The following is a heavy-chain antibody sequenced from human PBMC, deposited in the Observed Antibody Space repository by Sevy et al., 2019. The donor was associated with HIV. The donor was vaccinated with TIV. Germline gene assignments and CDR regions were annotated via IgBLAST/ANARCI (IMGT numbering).Heavy chain of an antibody. D-gene: IGHD6-19*01. CDR2: IKSKTDGGTT. J-gene: IGHJ6*03. CDR3: TTDPHSGWYDYYYYYMDV. V-gene: IGHV3-15*01. CDR1: GFTFSNAW. Sequence: GESLKISCAASGFTFSNAWMSWVRQAPGKGLEWVGRIKSKTDGGTTDYAAPVKGRFTISRDDSKNTLYLQMKSLKTEDTAVYYCTTDPHSGWYDYYYYYMDVWGKGTTVTVSS.